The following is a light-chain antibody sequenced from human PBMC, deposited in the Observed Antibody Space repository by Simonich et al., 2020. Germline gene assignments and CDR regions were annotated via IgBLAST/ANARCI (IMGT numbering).Light chain of an antibody. Sequence: QSALTQPASVSGSPGQSITISCTGTSSDVGYYNLVSWYQHHPGKDPKRIIYEGSQLPSGVSNRFSGSKSGNTASLTISGLQAEDEADYYCCSYAGSSTFNWVFGGGTKLTVL. CDR3: CSYAGSSTFNWV. V-gene: IGLV2-23*03. J-gene: IGLJ3*02. CDR2: EGS. CDR1: SSDVGYYNL.